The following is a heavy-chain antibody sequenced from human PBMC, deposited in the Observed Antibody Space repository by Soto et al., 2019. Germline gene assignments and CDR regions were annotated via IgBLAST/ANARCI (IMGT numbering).Heavy chain of an antibody. CDR1: WDSVSSNSAA. CDR2: TYYRSKWYN. D-gene: IGHD3-3*01. V-gene: IGHV6-1*01. CDR3: ARDQELRFLEWSSVFDY. J-gene: IGHJ4*02. Sequence: SQTLSLTCAISWDSVSSNSAAWNWIRQSPSRGLEWLGRTYYRSKWYNDYAVSVKSRITINPDTSKNQFSLQLNSVTPEDTAVYYCARDQELRFLEWSSVFDYWGQGTLVTVS.